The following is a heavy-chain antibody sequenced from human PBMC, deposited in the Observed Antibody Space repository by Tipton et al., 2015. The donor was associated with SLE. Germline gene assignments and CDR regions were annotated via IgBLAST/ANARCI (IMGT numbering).Heavy chain of an antibody. CDR2: INTNTGNP. J-gene: IGHJ4*01. CDR3: ARVSLPPYDPFTGYYQSYFDY. V-gene: IGHV7-4-1*02. D-gene: IGHD3-9*01. Sequence: QVQLVQSGSELKKPGASVKVSCRASGYTLAKYGLSWVRQAPGQGLEWMGWINTNTGNPKYAQAFTGRFVFSFDTSVDTAYLQISSLKADDTAIYYCARVSLPPYDPFTGYYQSYFDYWGQGTLVTVSS. CDR1: GYTLAKYG.